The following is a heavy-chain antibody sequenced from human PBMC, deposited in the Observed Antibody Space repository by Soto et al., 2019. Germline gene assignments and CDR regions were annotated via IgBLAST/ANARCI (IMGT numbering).Heavy chain of an antibody. CDR1: GGLFSSYP. CDR2: IIPVFQTA. D-gene: IGHD3-22*01. J-gene: IGHJ4*02. CDR3: ARGGSGYTWFNEF. Sequence: GASVKVSCKASGGLFSSYPISWVRQVPGQGLEWMGEIIPVFQTAYYTQRFQGRVTITADESTNTAYMELSNLRSEDTAIHYCARGGSGYTWFNEFWGQGTLVTVSS. V-gene: IGHV1-69*13.